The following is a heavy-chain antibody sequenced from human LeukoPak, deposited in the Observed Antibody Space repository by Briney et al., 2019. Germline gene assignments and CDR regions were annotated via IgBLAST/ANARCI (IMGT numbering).Heavy chain of an antibody. Sequence: GGSLRLSCGDSGVNFDGSAVHWVRQAPGKGLEWVSLISAGAGSTFFVDSVKGRFSISRDNSKNSLNRQMNSPRSEDTAMYYCAKESGKFDYWGQGTLVAVSS. CDR3: AKESGKFDY. J-gene: IGHJ4*02. CDR2: ISAGAGST. CDR1: GVNFDGSA. V-gene: IGHV3-43*02.